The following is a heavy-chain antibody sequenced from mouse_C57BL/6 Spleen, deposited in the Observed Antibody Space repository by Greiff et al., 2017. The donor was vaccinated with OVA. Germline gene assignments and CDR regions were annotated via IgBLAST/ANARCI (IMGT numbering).Heavy chain of an antibody. CDR2: IRNKANNHAT. CDR1: GFTFSDAW. Sequence: EVHLVESGGGLVQPGGSMKLSCAASGFTFSDAWMDWVRQSPEKGLEWVAEIRNKANNHATYYAESVKGRFTISRDDSKSSVYLQMNSLRAEDTGIYYCTRGHYYGSSYGWYFDVWGTGTTVTVSS. D-gene: IGHD1-1*01. CDR3: TRGHYYGSSYGWYFDV. V-gene: IGHV6-6*01. J-gene: IGHJ1*03.